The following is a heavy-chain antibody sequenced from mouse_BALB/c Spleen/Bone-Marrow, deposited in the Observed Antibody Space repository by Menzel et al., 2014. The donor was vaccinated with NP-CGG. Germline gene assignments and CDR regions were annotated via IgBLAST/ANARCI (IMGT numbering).Heavy chain of an antibody. J-gene: IGHJ2*01. CDR3: ARKEFDY. CDR1: GFSLTSYG. CDR2: IWSGGST. Sequence: VKPVESGPGLVQPSQSLSITCTVSGFSLTSYGVHWVRQSPGKGLEWLGVIWSGGSTDYNEAFISRLSIRKDNSKSQVFFKMYSLQANDTAIYYCARKEFDYWGQGTTLTVSS. V-gene: IGHV2-2*02.